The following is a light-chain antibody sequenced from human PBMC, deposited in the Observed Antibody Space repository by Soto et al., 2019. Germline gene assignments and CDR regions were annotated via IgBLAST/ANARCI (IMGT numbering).Light chain of an antibody. CDR1: SSGVGGYDF. CDR3: SSYTSISTYV. V-gene: IGLV2-14*03. J-gene: IGLJ1*01. CDR2: DVS. Sequence: VLTQPASVSGSPGQSITISCTGTSSGVGGYDFVSWYQHHPGKAPRLMIYDVSHRPSGVSDRFSASKSGNTASLTISGLLAEDEADYYFSSYTSISTYVFGTGTKVTVL.